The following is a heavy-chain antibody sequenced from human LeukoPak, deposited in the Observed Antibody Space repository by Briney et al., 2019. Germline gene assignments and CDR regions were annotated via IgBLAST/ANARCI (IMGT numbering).Heavy chain of an antibody. CDR2: IGTSSGTT. CDR3: ARVIHRQTYYFDY. D-gene: IGHD5-18*01. Sequence: GGSLRLSCPASGFGFSGYSMTWVRQGPGKGLERISYIGTSSGTTYYADSVNGRFSISRDNAENTLYLQMNSLRAEDTGIYYCARVIHRQTYYFDYWGRGTLVTVSS. J-gene: IGHJ4*02. V-gene: IGHV3-48*01. CDR1: GFGFSGYS.